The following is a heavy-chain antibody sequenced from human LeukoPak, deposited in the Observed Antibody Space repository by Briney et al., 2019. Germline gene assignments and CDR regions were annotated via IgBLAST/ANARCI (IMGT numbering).Heavy chain of an antibody. J-gene: IGHJ4*02. D-gene: IGHD2-21*02. CDR1: GYNFTSYW. CDR2: IYPGDSDT. CDR3: ARRGDSDFRID. V-gene: IGHV5-51*01. Sequence: GESLKISCKGSGYNFTSYWIGWVRQMPGKGLEWMGIIYPGDSDTRYNPSFQGQVTISADKSISTAYLQWNSLEASDSAIYYCARRGDSDFRIDWGQGTLVTVSS.